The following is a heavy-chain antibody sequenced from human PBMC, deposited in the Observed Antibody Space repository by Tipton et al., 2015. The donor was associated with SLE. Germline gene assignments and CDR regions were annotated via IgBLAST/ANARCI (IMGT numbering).Heavy chain of an antibody. Sequence: SLRLSCAASGFTFSTYAMNWVRQAPGKGLEWVSLIIGNGLSTYYADSVKGRFTISRDNSNNTLFLQMTSLRAEDTAVYYCAKDPYSYSSDWTGPFDIWGQVTMVTVSS. CDR2: IIGNGLST. CDR3: AKDPYSYSSDWTGPFDI. CDR1: GFTFSTYA. V-gene: IGHV3-23*01. J-gene: IGHJ3*02. D-gene: IGHD6-19*01.